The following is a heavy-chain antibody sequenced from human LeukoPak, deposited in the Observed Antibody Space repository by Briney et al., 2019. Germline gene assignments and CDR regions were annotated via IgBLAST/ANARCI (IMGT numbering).Heavy chain of an antibody. V-gene: IGHV3-33*01. Sequence: QPGGSLRLSCAASGFSFKDTGMHWVRQAPGKGPEWLTIIWFDGSTKYYADSVKGRFTVSRDNSQNILYLQMNDLRAEDTAVYYCTRIRGGYWGQGTLVTVSS. J-gene: IGHJ4*02. CDR1: GFSFKDTG. CDR2: IWFDGSTK. D-gene: IGHD3-10*01. CDR3: TRIRGGY.